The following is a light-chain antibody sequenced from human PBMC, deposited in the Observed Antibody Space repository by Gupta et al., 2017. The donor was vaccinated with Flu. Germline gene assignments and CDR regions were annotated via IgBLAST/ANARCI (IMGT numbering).Light chain of an antibody. CDR2: LGS. CDR1: QSLLHSDGYNY. Sequence: DIVMTQSPLSLPVTPGEPASISCRSSQSLLHSDGYNYLDWYLQKPGQSPHLLIYLGSNRASGVPDRFSGSGSGTDFTLKISRMEAEDVGVYYCMQALQTPRTFGQGTKVEIK. J-gene: IGKJ1*01. CDR3: MQALQTPRT. V-gene: IGKV2-28*01.